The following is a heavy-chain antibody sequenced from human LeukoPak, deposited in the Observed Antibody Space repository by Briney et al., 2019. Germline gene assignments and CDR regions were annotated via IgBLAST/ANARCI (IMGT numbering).Heavy chain of an antibody. CDR2: IRYDGSNK. Sequence: GGSLRLSCAASGFTFSSYGMHWVRQAPGKGLEWVAFIRYDGSNKYYADSVKGRVTISRDNSKNTLYLQMNSLRAEDTAVYYCAKDRYYYGSGSYPTPDYWGQGTLVTVSS. V-gene: IGHV3-30*02. CDR3: AKDRYYYGSGSYPTPDY. J-gene: IGHJ4*02. CDR1: GFTFSSYG. D-gene: IGHD3-10*01.